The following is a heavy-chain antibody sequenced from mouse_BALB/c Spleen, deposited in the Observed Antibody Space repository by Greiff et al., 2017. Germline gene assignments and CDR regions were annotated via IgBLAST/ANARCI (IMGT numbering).Heavy chain of an antibody. CDR2: IYPGDGDT. J-gene: IGHJ3*01. Sequence: VKLMESGAELVRPGSSVKISCKASGYAFSSYWMNWVKQRPGQGLEWIGQIYPGDGDTNYNGKFKGKATLTADKSSSTAYMQLSSLTSEDSAVYFCARGSSGYFAYWGQGTLVTVSA. V-gene: IGHV1-80*01. D-gene: IGHD3-1*01. CDR1: GYAFSSYW. CDR3: ARGSSGYFAY.